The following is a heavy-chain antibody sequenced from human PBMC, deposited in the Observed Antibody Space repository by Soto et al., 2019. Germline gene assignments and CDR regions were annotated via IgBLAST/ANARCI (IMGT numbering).Heavy chain of an antibody. CDR1: GFAFNDYG. V-gene: IGHV3-30*18. D-gene: IGHD2-2*02. J-gene: IGHJ5*02. CDR3: AKDLGPVAITNWIDP. Sequence: LRLSCAASGFAFNDYGMHWVRQAPGKGLEWVTAISYDGSHTYDADSVRGRFTISRDNSKNTLYLQMNSLRPEDTAVYYCAKDLGPVAITNWIDPWGQGTLVTVSS. CDR2: ISYDGSHT.